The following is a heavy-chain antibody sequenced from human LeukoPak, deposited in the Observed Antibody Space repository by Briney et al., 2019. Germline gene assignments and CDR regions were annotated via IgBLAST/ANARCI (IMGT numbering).Heavy chain of an antibody. Sequence: ASVKVSCKASGYTFTSYAMNWVRQAPGQGLEWMGGFDPEDGETIYAQKFQGRVTMTEDTSTDTAYMELSSLRSEDTAVYYCATDYEGAFDIWGQGTMVTVSS. D-gene: IGHD5-12*01. V-gene: IGHV1-24*01. J-gene: IGHJ3*02. CDR3: ATDYEGAFDI. CDR1: GYTFTSYA. CDR2: FDPEDGET.